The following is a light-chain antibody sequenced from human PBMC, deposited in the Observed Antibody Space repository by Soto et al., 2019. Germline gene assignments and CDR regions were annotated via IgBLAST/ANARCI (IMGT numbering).Light chain of an antibody. V-gene: IGLV2-14*01. CDR3: SSYTTRKSWV. CDR1: NSDVGGYNY. J-gene: IGLJ3*02. CDR2: GVS. Sequence: QSVLTQPASVSGSPGQSITISYTGTNSDVGGYNYVSWYQRHPGKAPKLVIYGVSYRPSGVSNRFSGSKSGNTASLTISGLQAEDEADYYCSSYTTRKSWVFGGGTKLTVL.